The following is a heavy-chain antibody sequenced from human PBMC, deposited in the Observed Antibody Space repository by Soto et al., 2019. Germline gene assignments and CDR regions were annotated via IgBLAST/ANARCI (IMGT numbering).Heavy chain of an antibody. J-gene: IGHJ5*01. D-gene: IGHD6-13*01. V-gene: IGHV3-21*01. CDR3: TTGRQLLQEGFDP. CDR2: ICSGSEYK. CDR1: GFTFSRNN. Sequence: GGPLRFSCTDSGFTFSRNNMNWVRPDAGKWLQWVSFICSGSEYKFSVDSVKGLLNISRENVKNSVYPHLIGLIAADTAVYYCTTGRQLLQEGFDPGGQGTLVTVSS.